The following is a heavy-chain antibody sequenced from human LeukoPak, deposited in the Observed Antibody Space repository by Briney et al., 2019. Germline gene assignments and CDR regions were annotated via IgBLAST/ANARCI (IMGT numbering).Heavy chain of an antibody. Sequence: PSETLSLTWTVSGGSISSSSYYWGWIRQPAGKGQEWIGSIYYSGSTYYNPSLKSRVTISVDTSKNQFSLKLSSVTAADTAVYYCARDGTIFGVVISYWGQGTLVTVSS. J-gene: IGHJ4*02. CDR1: GGSISSSSYY. CDR2: IYYSGST. CDR3: ARDGTIFGVVISY. D-gene: IGHD3-3*01. V-gene: IGHV4-39*07.